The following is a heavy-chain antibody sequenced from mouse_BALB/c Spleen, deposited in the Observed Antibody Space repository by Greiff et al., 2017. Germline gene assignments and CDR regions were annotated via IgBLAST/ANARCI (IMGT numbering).Heavy chain of an antibody. V-gene: IGHV2-6-7*01. CDR3: ARAVITTPYYFDY. D-gene: IGHD1-2*01. J-gene: IGHJ2*01. CDR2: IWGDGST. CDR1: GFSLTGYG. Sequence: VQGVESGPGLVAPSQSLSITCTVSGFSLTGYGVNWVRQPPGKGLEWLGMIWGDGSTDYNSALKSRLSISKDNSKSQVFLKMNSLQTDDTARYYCARAVITTPYYFDYWGQGTTLTVSS.